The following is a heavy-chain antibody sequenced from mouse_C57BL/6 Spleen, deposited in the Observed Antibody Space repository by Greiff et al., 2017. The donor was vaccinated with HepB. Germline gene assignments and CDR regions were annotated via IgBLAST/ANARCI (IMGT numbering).Heavy chain of an antibody. CDR2: IDPANGNT. V-gene: IGHV14-3*01. D-gene: IGHD1-1*01. J-gene: IGHJ4*01. CDR3: ALSSCYGSSPYAMDY. CDR1: GFNIKNTY. Sequence: VQLKQSVAELVRPGASVKLSCTASGFNIKNTYMHWVKQRPEQGLEWIGRIDPANGNTKYAPKFQGKATITADTSSNTAYLQLSSLTSEDTAIYYGALSSCYGSSPYAMDYWGQGTSVTVSS.